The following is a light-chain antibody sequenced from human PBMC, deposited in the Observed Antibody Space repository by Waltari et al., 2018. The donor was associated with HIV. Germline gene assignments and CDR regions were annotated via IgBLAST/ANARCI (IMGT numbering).Light chain of an antibody. CDR2: RDS. CDR3: QSADNSVTHLV. V-gene: IGLV3-25*03. J-gene: IGLJ3*02. CDR1: RSSNQY. Sequence: SFELTQPPSVSVSPGQTARITCSGSRSSNQYGYWYQQKPGQAPVLVMSRDSERPSGIPERFSGSSSGTTVTLTISGVQTEDEADYYCQSADNSVTHLVCGGGTKLTVL.